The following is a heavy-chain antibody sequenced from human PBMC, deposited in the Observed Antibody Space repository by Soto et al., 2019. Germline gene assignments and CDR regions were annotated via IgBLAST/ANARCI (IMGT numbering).Heavy chain of an antibody. CDR3: ASEALCGADCYFFEY. CDR2: INYSGSNI. D-gene: IGHD2-21*02. J-gene: IGHJ4*02. V-gene: IGHV3-48*03. CDR1: GFTFSNSE. Sequence: GGSLRLSCAASGFTFSNSEMFWARQAPGKGLEWVSKINYSGSNIYYSKSVKGRFTISGDNAKNSLSLQMNSLTDEDTAIYYCASEALCGADCYFFEYWGPGTLVTVSS.